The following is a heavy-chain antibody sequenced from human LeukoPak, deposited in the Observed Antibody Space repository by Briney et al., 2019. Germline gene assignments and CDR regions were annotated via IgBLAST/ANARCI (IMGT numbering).Heavy chain of an antibody. V-gene: IGHV3-48*03. J-gene: IGHJ4*02. CDR1: GFTFSSYA. Sequence: GGSLRLSCAASGFTFSSYAMSWVRQAPGKGLEWVSYIGSSGSTIYYADSVKGRFTISRDNANNSLYLQMNSLRAEDTAVYYCARDPDYWGQGTLVTVSS. CDR2: IGSSGSTI. CDR3: ARDPDY.